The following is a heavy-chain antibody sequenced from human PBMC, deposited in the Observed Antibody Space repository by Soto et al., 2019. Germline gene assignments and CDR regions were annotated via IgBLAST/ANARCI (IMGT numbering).Heavy chain of an antibody. V-gene: IGHV3-30*18. CDR2: ISYDGGNK. CDR1: GFTFSSYG. CDR3: AKRATIFGIDY. Sequence: GGSLRLSCAASGFTFSSYGMHWVRQAPGKGLEWVAVISYDGGNKYYADSVKGRFTISRDNSKNTLYLQMNSLRAEDTAVYYCAKRATIFGIDYWGQGTLVTVSS. J-gene: IGHJ4*02. D-gene: IGHD3-3*01.